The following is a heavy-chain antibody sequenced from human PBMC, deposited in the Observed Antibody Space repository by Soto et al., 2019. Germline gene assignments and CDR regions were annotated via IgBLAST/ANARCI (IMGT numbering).Heavy chain of an antibody. CDR1: GFTFSSYS. CDR3: ARQYYDFWSGYYTGIIGDYYYGMDV. V-gene: IGHV3-21*01. D-gene: IGHD3-3*01. Sequence: GGSLRLSCAASGFTFSSYSMNWVRQAPGKGLEWVSSISSSSSYIYYADSVKGRFTISRDNAKNSLYLQMNSLRAEDTAVYYCARQYYDFWSGYYTGIIGDYYYGMDVWGQGTTVPVSS. CDR2: ISSSSSYI. J-gene: IGHJ6*02.